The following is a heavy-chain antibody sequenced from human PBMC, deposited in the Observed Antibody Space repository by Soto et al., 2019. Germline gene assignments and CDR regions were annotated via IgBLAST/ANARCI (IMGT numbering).Heavy chain of an antibody. D-gene: IGHD2-15*01. CDR1: GFTFSSYA. J-gene: IGHJ4*02. V-gene: IGHV3-23*01. Sequence: EVQLLESGGGLVQPGGSLRLSCAASGFTFSSYAMSWVRQAPGKGLEWVSAISGSGGSTYYEDSVKGRFTISRDNSKNTLYLQMNSLRAEDTAVYYCAKDMGHCSGGSCYSDYWGQGTLVTVSS. CDR3: AKDMGHCSGGSCYSDY. CDR2: ISGSGGST.